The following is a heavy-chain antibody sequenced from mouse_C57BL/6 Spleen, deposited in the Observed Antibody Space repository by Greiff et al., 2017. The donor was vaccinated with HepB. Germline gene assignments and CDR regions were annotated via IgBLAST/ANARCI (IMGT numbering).Heavy chain of an antibody. CDR2: IDPSDSET. Sequence: VKLQQPGAELVRPGSSVKLSCKASGYTFTSYWMHWVKQRPIQGLEWIGNIDPSDSETHYNQKFKDKATLTVDKSSSTAYMQLSSLTSEDSAVYYCAIYYDYDEGAYWGQGTLVTVSA. V-gene: IGHV1-52*01. J-gene: IGHJ3*01. CDR3: AIYYDYDEGAY. CDR1: GYTFTSYW. D-gene: IGHD2-4*01.